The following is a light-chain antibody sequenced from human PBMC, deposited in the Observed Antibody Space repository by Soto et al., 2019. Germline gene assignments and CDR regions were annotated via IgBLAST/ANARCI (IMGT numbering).Light chain of an antibody. CDR1: SSDVVTHNR. CDR3: CSYAGNYNFV. J-gene: IGLJ1*01. V-gene: IGLV2-23*01. Sequence: QSALTQPASVSGSPGQSITISCTETSSDVVTHNRVSWYQQHPGTAPKLMIYEGTKRPSGVTHRFSGSKSGNTASLTISGLQAEDEADYYCCSYAGNYNFVFGTGTKLTVL. CDR2: EGT.